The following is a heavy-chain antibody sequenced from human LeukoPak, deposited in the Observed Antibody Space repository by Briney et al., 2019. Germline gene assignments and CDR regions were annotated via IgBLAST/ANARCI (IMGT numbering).Heavy chain of an antibody. CDR1: GYPISSGYY. D-gene: IGHD2-2*01. CDR3: ARQQYQLLPFSDHYYMDV. V-gene: IGHV4-38-2*01. Sequence: SETLSLTCAVSGYPISSGYYWGWIRQPPGKGLEWIGSMYHGGSTFYNPSLRSRVTVLVDTSKNQVSLKLSSVTAADTAVYYCARQQYQLLPFSDHYYMDVWGKGTTVTVSS. J-gene: IGHJ6*03. CDR2: MYHGGST.